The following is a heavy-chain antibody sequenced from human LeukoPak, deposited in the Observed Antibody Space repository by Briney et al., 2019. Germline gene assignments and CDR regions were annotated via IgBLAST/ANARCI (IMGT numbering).Heavy chain of an antibody. D-gene: IGHD3-10*01. CDR3: ARPLSSGSYWTFDI. J-gene: IGHJ3*02. Sequence: SQTLSLTCAISGDSVSSNRTAWNWIRQSPSRGLEWLGRTYYKSKWYSDYARSVKSRITISPDTSKNQFSLQLNSVTPEDTAVYYCARPLSSGSYWTFDIWGQGTVVTVAS. CDR2: TYYKSKWYS. V-gene: IGHV6-1*01. CDR1: GDSVSSNRTA.